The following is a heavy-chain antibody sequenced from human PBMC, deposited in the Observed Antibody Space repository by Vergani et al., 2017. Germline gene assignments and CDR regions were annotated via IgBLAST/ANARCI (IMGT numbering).Heavy chain of an antibody. V-gene: IGHV4-31*03. CDR2: IYYSGST. J-gene: IGHJ4*02. Sequence: QVQLQESGPGLVKPSQTLSLTCTVSGGSISSDGYYWSWIRQHPGKGLEWIGYIYYSGSTNYNPSLKSRVTISVDTSKNQFSLKLSSVTAADTAVYYCARGPRARRYYDSSGYPSYYDYWGQGTLVTVSS. CDR1: GGSISSDGYY. D-gene: IGHD3-22*01. CDR3: ARGPRARRYYDSSGYPSYYDY.